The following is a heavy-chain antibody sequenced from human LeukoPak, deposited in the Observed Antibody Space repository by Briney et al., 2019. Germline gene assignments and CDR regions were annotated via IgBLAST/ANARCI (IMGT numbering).Heavy chain of an antibody. V-gene: IGHV4-39*01. CDR1: IDSFTNYY. J-gene: IGHJ4*02. D-gene: IGHD6-19*01. CDR2: IYYSGST. CDR3: ARLSDYVAY. Sequence: SETLSLTCALYIDSFTNYYWNWIRQPPGKGLEWIGSIYYSGSTYYNPSLKSRVTISVDTSKNQFSLKLSSVTAADTAVYYCARLSDYVAYWGQGTLVTVSS.